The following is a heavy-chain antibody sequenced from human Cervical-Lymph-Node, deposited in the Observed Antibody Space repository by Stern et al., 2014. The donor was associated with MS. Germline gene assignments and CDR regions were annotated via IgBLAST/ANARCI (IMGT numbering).Heavy chain of an antibody. CDR2: IYYRGST. Sequence: QVQLQESGPGLVKPSQTLSLTCTVSGGTISSGDYYWSWIRPPPGNGLEWIGYIYYRGSTSYTPSLKSRVTISVDTSKTQFSLKLSSVTAADTAVYYCASANCSSTSCPNWFDPWGQGTLVTVSS. CDR3: ASANCSSTSCPNWFDP. CDR1: GGTISSGDYY. J-gene: IGHJ5*02. D-gene: IGHD2-2*01. V-gene: IGHV4-30-4*01.